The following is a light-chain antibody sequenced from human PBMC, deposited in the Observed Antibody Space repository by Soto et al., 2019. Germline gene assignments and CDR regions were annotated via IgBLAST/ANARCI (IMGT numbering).Light chain of an antibody. J-gene: IGKJ1*01. CDR2: GAS. CDR1: QSVSSNY. Sequence: SVLTKSPGTLSLSPGERATLSCRASQSVSSNYLAWYQQKPGQAPRLLIYGASTRATGIPDRFSGSGSGTDFTLTISRLEPEDSAVYYCQQYGSSPTWTFGQGTKVDIK. V-gene: IGKV3-20*01. CDR3: QQYGSSPTWT.